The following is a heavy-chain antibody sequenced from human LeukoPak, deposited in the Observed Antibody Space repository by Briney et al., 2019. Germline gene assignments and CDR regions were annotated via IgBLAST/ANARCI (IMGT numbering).Heavy chain of an antibody. V-gene: IGHV1-69*05. Sequence: SSVPVSYQPCVGTLRRYAIRWVRQAPGQGLAWVGGIIPIFGPANSTQKLQGRVTITTDESTSTAYLERSSLRSEDTAVYYCARGGLAAGDYYYMDVWGKGTKVTVSS. CDR3: ARGGLAAGDYYYMDV. J-gene: IGHJ6*03. D-gene: IGHD6-25*01. CDR1: VGTLRRYA. CDR2: IIPIFGPA.